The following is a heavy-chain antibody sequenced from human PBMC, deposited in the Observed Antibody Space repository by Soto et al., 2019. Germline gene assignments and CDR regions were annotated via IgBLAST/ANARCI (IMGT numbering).Heavy chain of an antibody. CDR2: INPSGGST. J-gene: IGHJ6*02. CDR3: ALEGHIVAYYYYGMDV. D-gene: IGHD2-21*01. V-gene: IGHV1-46*01. Sequence: ASVKVSCKASGSTFTSYYMHWVRQAPGQGLEWMGIINPSGGSTSYAQKFQGRDTMTRDTSTSTVYMELSSLRSEDTAVYYCALEGHIVAYYYYGMDVWGQGSTVTVSS. CDR1: GSTFTSYY.